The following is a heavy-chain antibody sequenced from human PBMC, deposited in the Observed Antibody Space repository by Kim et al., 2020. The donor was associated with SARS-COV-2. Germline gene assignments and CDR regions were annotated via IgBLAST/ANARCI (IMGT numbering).Heavy chain of an antibody. CDR3: AKAGAEGGMVRADKGFDY. CDR1: GFTFDDYA. Sequence: GGSLRLSCAASGFTFDDYAMHWVRQAPGKGLEWVSGISWNSGSIGYADSVKGRFTISRDNAKNSLYLQMNSLRAEDTALYYCAKAGAEGGMVRADKGFDYWGQGTLVTVSS. J-gene: IGHJ4*02. CDR2: ISWNSGSI. D-gene: IGHD3-10*01. V-gene: IGHV3-9*01.